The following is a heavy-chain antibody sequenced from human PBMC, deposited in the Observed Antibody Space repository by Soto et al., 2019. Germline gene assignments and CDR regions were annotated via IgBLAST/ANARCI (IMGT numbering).Heavy chain of an antibody. Sequence: PSETLSLTCTVSGGSISSGDYYWSWIRQPPGKGLEWIGYIYYSGSTYYNPSLKSRVTISVDTSKNQFSLKLSSVTAADTAVYYCARGWKGLWFGERYYFDYWGQGTLVTVSS. V-gene: IGHV4-30-4*01. J-gene: IGHJ4*02. CDR3: ARGWKGLWFGERYYFDY. CDR2: IYYSGST. D-gene: IGHD3-10*01. CDR1: GGSISSGDYY.